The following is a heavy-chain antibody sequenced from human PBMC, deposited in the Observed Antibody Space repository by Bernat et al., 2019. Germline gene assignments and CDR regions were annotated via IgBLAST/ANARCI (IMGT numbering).Heavy chain of an antibody. CDR2: IYYSGST. D-gene: IGHD6-19*01. CDR1: GGSISSSSYY. V-gene: IGHV4-39*01. CDR3: ARRDSSEYYFDY. Sequence: QLQLQESGPGLVKPSETLSLTCTVSGGSISSSSYYWGWIRQPPGKGLEWIGSIYYSGSTYYNPSLKSRVTISVDTSKSKFSLKLSSVTAADTAVYYCARRDSSEYYFDYWGQGTLVTVSS. J-gene: IGHJ4*02.